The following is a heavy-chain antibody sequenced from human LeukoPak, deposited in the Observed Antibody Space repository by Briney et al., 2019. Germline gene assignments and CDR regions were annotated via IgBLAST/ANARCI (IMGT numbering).Heavy chain of an antibody. Sequence: ASVKVSCKASGYTFTNFAISWVRQAPGQGLEWMGWIRASNGNTNDAKKFQGRVTMTTDTSTSTAYMELRSLRSDDTAVYYCARIRDYGSGSYRAFDLWGQGTMVTVSS. V-gene: IGHV1-18*01. CDR2: IRASNGNT. D-gene: IGHD3-10*01. CDR3: ARIRDYGSGSYRAFDL. CDR1: GYTFTNFA. J-gene: IGHJ3*01.